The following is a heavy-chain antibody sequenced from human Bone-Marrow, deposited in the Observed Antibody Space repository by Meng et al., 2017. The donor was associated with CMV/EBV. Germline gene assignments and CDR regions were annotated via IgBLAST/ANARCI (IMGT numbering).Heavy chain of an antibody. Sequence: SVKVSCKASGDTFIRNAFNWVRQAPGQGLEWMGGIIPTYGTPSDAQKFQGRVTISSDDSTRTVYMELSSLRSEDTAVYYCARVGTETMYDFWSGYTGDAFDMWGQGTTVTVSS. J-gene: IGHJ3*02. CDR2: IIPTYGTP. V-gene: IGHV1-69*13. CDR1: GDTFIRNA. D-gene: IGHD3-3*01. CDR3: ARVGTETMYDFWSGYTGDAFDM.